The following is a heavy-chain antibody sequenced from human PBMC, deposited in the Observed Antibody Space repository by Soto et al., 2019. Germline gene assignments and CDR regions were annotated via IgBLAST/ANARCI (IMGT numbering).Heavy chain of an antibody. CDR1: GFTFGDYA. V-gene: IGHV3-49*04. D-gene: IGHD3-16*01. CDR3: TRDLPWGGDYGMDV. CDR2: IRSKAYGGTT. J-gene: IGHJ6*02. Sequence: PGGSLRLSCTASGFTFGDYAMSWVRQAPGKGPEWVGFIRSKAYGGTTEYAASVKGRFTISRDDSKSIAYLQMNSLKTEDTAVYYCTRDLPWGGDYGMDVWGQGTTVTVSS.